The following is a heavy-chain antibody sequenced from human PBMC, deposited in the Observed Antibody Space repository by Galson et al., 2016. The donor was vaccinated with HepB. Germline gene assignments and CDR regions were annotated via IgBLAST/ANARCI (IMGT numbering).Heavy chain of an antibody. CDR2: IDSRNAIT. D-gene: IGHD1-26*01. CDR1: GFYLTTFH. Sequence: SLRLSCAASGFYLTTFHMSWVRQAPGKGLEWVSLIDSRNAITYYADSVKGRFTISRDNSKNTLHLQMNSLRVDDTAVYYCVQGSTAPAVWGKGTTVTVSS. J-gene: IGHJ6*04. CDR3: VQGSTAPAV. V-gene: IGHV3-23*01.